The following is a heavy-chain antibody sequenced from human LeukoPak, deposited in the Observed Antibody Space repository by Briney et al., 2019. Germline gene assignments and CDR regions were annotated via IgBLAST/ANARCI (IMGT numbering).Heavy chain of an antibody. CDR1: GGSFSGYY. CDR3: ARVGSGYIYYFDD. V-gene: IGHV4-34*01. CDR2: INHSGST. D-gene: IGHD3-22*01. Sequence: ETLSLTCAVYGGSFSGYYWSWIRQLPGKGLEWIGEINHSGSTNYNPSLKSRVTISVDTSKNQFSLKLSSVTAADTAVYYCARVGSGYIYYFDDWGQGTLVTVSS. J-gene: IGHJ4*02.